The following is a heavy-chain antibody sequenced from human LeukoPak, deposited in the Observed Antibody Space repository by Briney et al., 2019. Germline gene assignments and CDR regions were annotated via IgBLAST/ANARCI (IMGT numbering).Heavy chain of an antibody. Sequence: GGSLRLSCAASGFTFSSYAMHWVRQAPGKGLEWVAVISYDGSNKYYADSVKGRFTISRDNSKNTLYLRMNSLRAEDTAVYYCAREGSWTYYFDYWGQGTLVTVSS. V-gene: IGHV3-30-3*01. CDR2: ISYDGSNK. CDR3: AREGSWTYYFDY. CDR1: GFTFSSYA. D-gene: IGHD6-13*01. J-gene: IGHJ4*02.